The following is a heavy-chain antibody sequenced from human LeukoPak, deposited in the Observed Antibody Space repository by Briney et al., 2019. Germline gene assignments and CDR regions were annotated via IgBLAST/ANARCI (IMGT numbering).Heavy chain of an antibody. CDR1: GGTFSSYA. CDR2: ISAYNGNT. V-gene: IGHV1-18*01. Sequence: ASVKVSCKASGGTFSSYAISWVRQAPGQGLEWMGWISAYNGNTNYAQKLQGRVTMTTDTSTSTAYMELRSLRSDDTAVYYCARGGPAAIPTDYWGQGTLVTVSS. CDR3: ARGGPAAIPTDY. D-gene: IGHD2-2*01. J-gene: IGHJ4*02.